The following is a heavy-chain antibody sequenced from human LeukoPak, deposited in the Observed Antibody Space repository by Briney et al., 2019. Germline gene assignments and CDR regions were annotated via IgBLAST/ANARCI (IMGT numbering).Heavy chain of an antibody. CDR2: IYYSGST. D-gene: IGHD3-22*01. Sequence: SETLSLTCTVSGGSISSYYWSWIRQPPGKGLEWIGYIYYSGSTNYNPSLKSRVTISVDTSKNQFSLKLSSVTAADTAVYYCARHEYYDSSGYFPDAFDIWGQGTMVTVSS. V-gene: IGHV4-59*08. CDR1: GGSISSYY. J-gene: IGHJ3*02. CDR3: ARHEYYDSSGYFPDAFDI.